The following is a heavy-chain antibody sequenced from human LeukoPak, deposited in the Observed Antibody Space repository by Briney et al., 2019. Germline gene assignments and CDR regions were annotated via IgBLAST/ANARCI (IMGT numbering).Heavy chain of an antibody. CDR1: GGSVSSGSYY. V-gene: IGHV4-61*01. D-gene: IGHD6-19*01. Sequence: PSETLSLTCAVYGGSVSSGSYYWSWIRQPPGKGLEWIGYIYYSGSTNYNPSLKSRVTISVDTSKNQFSLKLSSVTAADTAVYYCARGISSGWSRAVGYWGQGTLVTVSS. CDR2: IYYSGST. J-gene: IGHJ4*02. CDR3: ARGISSGWSRAVGY.